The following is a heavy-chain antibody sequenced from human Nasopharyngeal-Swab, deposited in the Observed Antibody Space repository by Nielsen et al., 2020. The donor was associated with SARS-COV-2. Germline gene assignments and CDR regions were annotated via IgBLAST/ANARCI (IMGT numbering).Heavy chain of an antibody. CDR2: ITGSGGGT. CDR1: GFTFSNSA. V-gene: IGHV3-23*01. J-gene: IGHJ4*02. Sequence: GGSLRLSCAASGFTFSNSAMSWVRQFPGKGLEWVATITGSGGGTYSADSVKGRFTISRDNLKNTLYLQMSSLRADDTAVYYCAKVYPYFDIWGQGTLVTVSS. CDR3: AKVYPYFDI. D-gene: IGHD5/OR15-5a*01.